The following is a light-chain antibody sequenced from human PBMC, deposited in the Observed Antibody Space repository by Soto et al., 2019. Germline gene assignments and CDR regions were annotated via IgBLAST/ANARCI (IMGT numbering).Light chain of an antibody. CDR3: QKSTSASRT. Sequence: DSQMTQSPSSLSASVGDRVTITCRASQGISNYVAWYQQKPGKVPKLLIYAAFTLQSGSPSRFSGTGSGATFTCTIITLQPEDVATNCCQKSTSASRTFGGGTQWAI. CDR1: QGISNY. J-gene: IGKJ4*01. CDR2: AAF. V-gene: IGKV1-27*01.